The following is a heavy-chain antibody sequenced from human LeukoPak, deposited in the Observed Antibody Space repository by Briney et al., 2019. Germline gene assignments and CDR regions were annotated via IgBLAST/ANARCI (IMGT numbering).Heavy chain of an antibody. J-gene: IGHJ4*02. D-gene: IGHD1-7*01. CDR3: AKDERNWNYNLASQTYD. CDR1: GLIFSSYA. CDR2: ISGSGVST. Sequence: GGSLRLSCAASGLIFSSYAMSWVRQAPGKGLEWVTAISGSGVSTYYADSVKGRFTVSRDNSKNTLYLQMSSLRAEDTAVYYCAKDERNWNYNLASQTYDWGQGTLVTVSS. V-gene: IGHV3-23*01.